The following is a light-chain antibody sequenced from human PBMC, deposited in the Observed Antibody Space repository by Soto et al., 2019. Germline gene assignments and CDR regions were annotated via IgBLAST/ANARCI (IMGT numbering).Light chain of an antibody. CDR1: SSNIGIND. Sequence: QSVLTQTPSASGTPGQRVTMSCSGSSSNIGINDVHWYRQLSGAAPQILIYDTAQRATGVPDRCSGSRSGTSASLTISGLQYDDGAEYHWAAWDDSLNGPVFGGGTKVTVL. CDR3: AAWDDSLNGPV. V-gene: IGLV1-44*01. CDR2: DTA. J-gene: IGLJ2*01.